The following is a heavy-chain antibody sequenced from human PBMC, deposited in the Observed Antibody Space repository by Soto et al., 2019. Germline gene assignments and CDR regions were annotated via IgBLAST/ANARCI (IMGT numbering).Heavy chain of an antibody. J-gene: IGHJ2*01. CDR2: ISAYNGNT. CDR3: ARDFFSGSALYWYCDL. Sequence: QVQLVQSGAEVKKPGASVKVSCKASGYTFTSYGISWVRQAPGQGLEWMGWISAYNGNTNNAQKLQGRVTMTTDTSSSTAYMELRSLRSDGTAVYYCARDFFSGSALYWYCDLWGRATLVTVSS. D-gene: IGHD1-26*01. V-gene: IGHV1-18*01. CDR1: GYTFTSYG.